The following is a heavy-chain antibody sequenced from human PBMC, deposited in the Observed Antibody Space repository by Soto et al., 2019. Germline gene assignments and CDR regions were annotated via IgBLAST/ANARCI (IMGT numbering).Heavy chain of an antibody. CDR1: GFTFSTSE. CDR2: IHPSGQPI. Sequence: EVQRVESGGGRIQPGGSLRLSCAASGFTFSTSEMDWVRQAPGKGLEWVSYIHPSGQPIFYADYVKGRFTISRDNAKNSLHLQMSSLRAEDSAVYYCARQARRWGQGTMVTVSS. CDR3: ARQARR. V-gene: IGHV3-48*03. J-gene: IGHJ3*01.